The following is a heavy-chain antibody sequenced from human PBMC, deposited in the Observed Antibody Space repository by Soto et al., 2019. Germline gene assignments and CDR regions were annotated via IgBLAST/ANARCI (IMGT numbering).Heavy chain of an antibody. V-gene: IGHV3-49*03. J-gene: IGHJ6*02. CDR2: IRSKAYGGTT. Sequence: GGSLRLSGTASGFTFGDSAMSWCRQAPGKGLEWVGFIRSKAYGGTTEYAASVKGRFTISRDDSKSIAYLQMNSLKTEDTAVYYCRYCSSTSCYRAQDYYYYGMDVWGQGTTVTVSS. D-gene: IGHD2-2*02. CDR3: RYCSSTSCYRAQDYYYYGMDV. CDR1: GFTFGDSA.